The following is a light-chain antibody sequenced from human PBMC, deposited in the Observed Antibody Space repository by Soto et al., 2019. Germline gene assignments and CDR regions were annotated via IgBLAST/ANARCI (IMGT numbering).Light chain of an antibody. V-gene: IGLV1-40*01. Sequence: QAVLTQPPSVSGAPGQRVTISCTGSSSNIGAGYGVHWYQQLPGTAPKLLIYVNSNRPSGVPDRFSGSTSGTSASLAITGLQAEDEADYYCQSYDSSLSGYVFGTGTKLTVL. CDR1: SSNIGAGYG. CDR2: VNS. J-gene: IGLJ1*01. CDR3: QSYDSSLSGYV.